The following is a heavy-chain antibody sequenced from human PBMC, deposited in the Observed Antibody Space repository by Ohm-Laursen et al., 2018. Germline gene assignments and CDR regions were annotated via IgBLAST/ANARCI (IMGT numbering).Heavy chain of an antibody. CDR1: GGSISSYY. J-gene: IGHJ4*02. D-gene: IGHD4-17*01. Sequence: SDTLSLTCTVSGGSISSYYWSWIRQPPGKGLEWIGYIYYSGSTNYNPSLKSRVTISVDTSKNQFSLKLSSVTAADTAVYYCARHEVDYGDYWYFDYWGQGTLVTVSS. V-gene: IGHV4-59*08. CDR3: ARHEVDYGDYWYFDY. CDR2: IYYSGST.